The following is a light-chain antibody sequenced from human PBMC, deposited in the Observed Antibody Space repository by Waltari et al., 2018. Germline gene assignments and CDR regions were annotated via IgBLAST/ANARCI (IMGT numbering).Light chain of an antibody. CDR3: ETGGHGTWV. V-gene: IGLV4-69*01. Sequence: LVLTQSPSASASLGASVKLTCTLCSGHSSKILAWLQQRPEGGPRYLMKVNSDGSHYKGDDITDRFSGSSSGAERYLTISSLQSEDEADYYCETGGHGTWVFGGGTKLTVL. J-gene: IGLJ3*02. CDR1: SGHSSKI. CDR2: VNSDGSH.